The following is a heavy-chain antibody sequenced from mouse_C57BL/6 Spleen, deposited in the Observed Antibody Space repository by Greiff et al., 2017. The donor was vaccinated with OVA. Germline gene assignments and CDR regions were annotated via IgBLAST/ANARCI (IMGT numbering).Heavy chain of an antibody. D-gene: IGHD2-3*01. CDR2: INPNNGGT. CDR1: GYTFTDYN. CDR3: TRYDEGYRFDY. Sequence: VQLQQSGPELVKPGASVKMSCKASGYTFTDYNMHWVKQSHGQSLEWIGYINPNNGGTNYNQKFKGKATLTVNKSSSTAYMQLRSLTSEDSAVYYCTRYDEGYRFDYWGQGTTLTVSS. V-gene: IGHV1-22*01. J-gene: IGHJ2*01.